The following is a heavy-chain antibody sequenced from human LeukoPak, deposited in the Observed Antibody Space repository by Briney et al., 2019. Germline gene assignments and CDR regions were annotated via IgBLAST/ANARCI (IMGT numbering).Heavy chain of an antibody. Sequence: SETLSLTCTVSGDSISNYYWTWIRQPPGKGLEWIGYIYYSGSTNYNPSLKSRVTISVDTSKNQFSLKLSSVTAADTAVYYCARIDILTGYYLDYWGQGTLVTVSS. V-gene: IGHV4-59*08. CDR2: IYYSGST. CDR3: ARIDILTGYYLDY. J-gene: IGHJ4*02. CDR1: GDSISNYY. D-gene: IGHD3-9*01.